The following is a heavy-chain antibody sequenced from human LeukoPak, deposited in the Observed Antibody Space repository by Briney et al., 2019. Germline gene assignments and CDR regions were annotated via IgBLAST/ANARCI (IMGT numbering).Heavy chain of an antibody. CDR3: ARWLYSDTAMVYYFDY. J-gene: IGHJ4*02. Sequence: PSETLSLTCTVSGASISSYYWSWIRQPPGKGLEWIGYIYYSGSTNYNPSLKSRVTISVDTSKNQFSLKLRSVTAADTAVYYCARWLYSDTAMVYYFDYWGQGTLVTVSS. V-gene: IGHV4-59*01. D-gene: IGHD5-18*01. CDR1: GASISSYY. CDR2: IYYSGST.